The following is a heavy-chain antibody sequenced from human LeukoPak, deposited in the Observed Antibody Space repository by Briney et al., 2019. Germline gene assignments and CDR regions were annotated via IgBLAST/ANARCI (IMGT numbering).Heavy chain of an antibody. CDR2: ISDDGRRK. Sequence: GGSLRLSCAASGFSFISYGMHWVRQAPGKGLEWEGVISDDGRRKDYADSVKGRFTISRDNSKDTLYLQMNSLRAEDTAEYYCAKRPSDYGDYVSYFDYWGQGTLVTVSS. J-gene: IGHJ4*02. CDR1: GFSFISYG. V-gene: IGHV3-30*18. CDR3: AKRPSDYGDYVSYFDY. D-gene: IGHD4-17*01.